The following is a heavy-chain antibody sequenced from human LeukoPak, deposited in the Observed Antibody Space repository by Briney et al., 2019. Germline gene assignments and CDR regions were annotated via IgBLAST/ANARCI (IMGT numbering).Heavy chain of an antibody. CDR2: IRYDGSNK. CDR1: GFTFSSYG. Sequence: GGSLRLSCAASGFTFSSYGTHWVRQAPGKGLEWVAFIRYDGSNKYYADSVKGRFTISRDNSKNTLYLQMNSLRAEDTAVYYCAKDGITIFGVVTKPFDIWGQGTMVTVSS. J-gene: IGHJ3*02. CDR3: AKDGITIFGVVTKPFDI. D-gene: IGHD3-3*01. V-gene: IGHV3-30*02.